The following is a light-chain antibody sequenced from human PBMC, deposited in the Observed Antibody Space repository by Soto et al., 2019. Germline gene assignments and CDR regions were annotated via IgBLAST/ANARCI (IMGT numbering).Light chain of an antibody. Sequence: EIVLTQSPGTLSFSPGERATLSCRASQSVSSNYLAWYQQKPGQAPRVLIYVASSRATRIPDRFSGSGSGTDFTLTISRLEPEDFAVYYCQQYGSSPITFGQGTRLEIK. V-gene: IGKV3-20*01. J-gene: IGKJ5*01. CDR3: QQYGSSPIT. CDR2: VAS. CDR1: QSVSSNY.